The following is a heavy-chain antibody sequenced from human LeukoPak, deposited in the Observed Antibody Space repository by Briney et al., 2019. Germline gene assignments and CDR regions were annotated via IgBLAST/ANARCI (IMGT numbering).Heavy chain of an antibody. CDR2: ISGSGGST. Sequence: GGSLRLSCAASGFTFSGYGMSWVRQAPGKGLEWVSSISGSGGSTYYADSVKGRFTISRDNSKNTLYLQMNSLRAEDTAVYYRAREALYCTSTSCYGYFDSWGQGTLVTVSS. J-gene: IGHJ4*02. CDR3: AREALYCTSTSCYGYFDS. D-gene: IGHD2-2*01. V-gene: IGHV3-23*01. CDR1: GFTFSGYG.